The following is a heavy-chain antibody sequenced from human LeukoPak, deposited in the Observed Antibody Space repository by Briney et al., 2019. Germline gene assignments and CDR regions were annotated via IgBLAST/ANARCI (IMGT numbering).Heavy chain of an antibody. Sequence: SETLSLTCTVSGGSISSYYWSWIRQPPGKGLEWIGYIYYSGSTNYNPSLKSRITISVDTSKNQFSLKLSSVSAADTAVYYCARGGYYGSGNDFRFDPWGQGTLVTVSS. CDR3: ARGGYYGSGNDFRFDP. D-gene: IGHD3-10*01. CDR1: GGSISSYY. J-gene: IGHJ5*02. V-gene: IGHV4-59*01. CDR2: IYYSGST.